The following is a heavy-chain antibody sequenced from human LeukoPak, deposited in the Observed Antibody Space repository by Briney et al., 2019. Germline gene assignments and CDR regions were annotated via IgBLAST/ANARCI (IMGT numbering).Heavy chain of an antibody. CDR1: GGSISSYY. V-gene: IGHV4-59*01. Sequence: QPSQTLSLTCTVSGGSISSYYWSWIRQPPGKGLEWIGYIYYSGSTNYNPSLKSRVTISVDTSKNQFSLKLSSVTAADTAVYYCARDITMIPPGWFDPWGQGTLVTVSS. D-gene: IGHD3-22*01. CDR3: ARDITMIPPGWFDP. J-gene: IGHJ5*02. CDR2: IYYSGST.